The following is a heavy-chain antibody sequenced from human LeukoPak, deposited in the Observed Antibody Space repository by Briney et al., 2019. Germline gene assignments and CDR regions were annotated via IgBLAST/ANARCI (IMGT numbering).Heavy chain of an antibody. V-gene: IGHV1-2*06. CDR2: INPNSGGT. J-gene: IGHJ3*02. Sequence: ASVKVSCKASGYTFTGYYMHWVRQAPGQGLEWMGRINPNSGGTNYAQKFQGRVTMTRDTSISTAYMELSRLRSDDTAVYYCAGTRGYSYGHAFDIWGQGTMVTVSS. D-gene: IGHD5-18*01. CDR1: GYTFTGYY. CDR3: AGTRGYSYGHAFDI.